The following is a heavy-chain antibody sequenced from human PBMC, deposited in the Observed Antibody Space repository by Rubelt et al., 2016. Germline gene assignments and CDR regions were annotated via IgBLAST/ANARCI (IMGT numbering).Heavy chain of an antibody. CDR2: VNHSGSS. J-gene: IGHJ6*02. V-gene: IGHV4-34*01. Sequence: KGPEWVGEVNHSGSSNYNPSLKSRVTISVDTSKNQFSLKLRSVTAADTAVYYCARPLGFNYYNGMDVWGQGTTVTVSS. CDR3: ARPLGFNYYNGMDV.